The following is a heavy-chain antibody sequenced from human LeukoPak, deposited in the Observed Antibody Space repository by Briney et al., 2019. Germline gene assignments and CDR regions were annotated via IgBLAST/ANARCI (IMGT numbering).Heavy chain of an antibody. CDR3: ARLQSGLGYFDS. CDR2: IYYGGST. J-gene: IGHJ4*02. V-gene: IGHV4-39*07. Sequence: KPSETLSLTCTVSGGSISSSSYYWGWIRQPPGKGLEWIGTIYYGGSTYSASTDYNPSLKSRVTISVDTSKNQFSLRLTSVTAADTAVYYCARLQSGLGYFDSWGQGILVTVSS. CDR1: GGSISSSSYY.